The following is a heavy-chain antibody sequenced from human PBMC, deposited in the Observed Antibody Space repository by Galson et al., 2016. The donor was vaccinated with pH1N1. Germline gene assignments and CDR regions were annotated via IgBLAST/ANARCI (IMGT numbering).Heavy chain of an antibody. CDR3: AREVWLRRGYYIDH. J-gene: IGHJ4*02. D-gene: IGHD3-10*01. CDR1: GDSVSSSSDT. CDR2: IYHRSKWYY. Sequence: CAISGDSVSSSSDTWNWIRQSPRRGLEWLGRIYHRSKWYYEYAPSLQGRLRISPDTSSNQMSLHLNSVTLDAAAVYYWAREVWLRRGYYIDHWGQGSLVTVSS. V-gene: IGHV6-1*01.